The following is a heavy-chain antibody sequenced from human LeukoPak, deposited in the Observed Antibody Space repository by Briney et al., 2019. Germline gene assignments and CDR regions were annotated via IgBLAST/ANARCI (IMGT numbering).Heavy chain of an antibody. V-gene: IGHV3-30*18. CDR2: ISYDGSNK. J-gene: IGHJ4*02. CDR1: GFTYSSYG. CDR3: AKGGGGYQDFDS. Sequence: GGSLRLSCAASGFTYSSYGMHWVRQAPGKGLEWVTAISYDGSNKYYADSVKGRFTISRDKNTLYLQMNSLRAEDTAVYYCAKGGGGYQDFDSWGEGTLVTVSS. D-gene: IGHD3-16*01.